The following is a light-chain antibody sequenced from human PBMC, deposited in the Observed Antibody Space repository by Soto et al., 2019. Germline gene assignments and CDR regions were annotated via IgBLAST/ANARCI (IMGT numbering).Light chain of an antibody. CDR1: SSDVGGYNY. J-gene: IGLJ1*01. CDR2: DVS. V-gene: IGLV2-14*01. CDR3: SSYTSCSTYV. Sequence: QSVLTQPASVSGSPGQSITISCTGTSSDVGGYNYVSWYQQHPGKAPKLMIYDVSNRPSGVSNRFSGSKSGNTASLTISGLQAEDEADSYCSSYTSCSTYVFGTGTKVTVL.